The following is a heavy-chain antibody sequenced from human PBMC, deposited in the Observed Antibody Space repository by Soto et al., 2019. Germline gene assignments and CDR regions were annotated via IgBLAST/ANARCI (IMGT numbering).Heavy chain of an antibody. CDR3: AKEDYDFLYYMNI. J-gene: IGHJ6*03. CDR2: ISGSGGST. CDR1: GGSFSGYY. Sequence: LSLTCAVYGGSFSGYYWSWIRQPPGKGLEWVSAISGSGGSTYYADSVKGRFTISRDNSKNTLYLQMNSLRAEDTAVYYCAKEDYDFLYYMNIWAKGPRSPSP. D-gene: IGHD3-3*01. V-gene: IGHV3-23*01.